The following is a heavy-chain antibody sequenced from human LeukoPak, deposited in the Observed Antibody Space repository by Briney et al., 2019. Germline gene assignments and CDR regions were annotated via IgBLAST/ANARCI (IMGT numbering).Heavy chain of an antibody. CDR1: GFTDSSNY. D-gene: IGHD2/OR15-2a*01. Sequence: GRSLRLPCAASGFTDSSNYMSWVRQAPGKGLEWVSIFYSGGSTYYADSVKGRFTISRDNSKNTLYLQMNSLRAEDTAVYYCARDTFLGRSSYSDSWGQGTLVTVSS. J-gene: IGHJ4*02. CDR2: FYSGGST. V-gene: IGHV3-53*01. CDR3: ARDTFLGRSSYSDS.